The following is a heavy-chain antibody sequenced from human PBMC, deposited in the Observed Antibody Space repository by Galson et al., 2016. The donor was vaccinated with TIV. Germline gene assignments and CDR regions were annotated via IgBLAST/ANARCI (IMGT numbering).Heavy chain of an antibody. CDR3: ATDLVYYYDSSGYS. CDR2: FDPEYGET. CDR1: GYTVTELS. J-gene: IGHJ4*02. Sequence: SVKVSSKVSGYTVTELSMHWVRQTPEKSLEWMGGFDPEYGETIYAQKFQGRVSMTEDTFTDTAYMELSSLVSDDTAVYYCATDLVYYYDSSGYSWGQGTLVTVSS. V-gene: IGHV1-24*01. D-gene: IGHD3-22*01.